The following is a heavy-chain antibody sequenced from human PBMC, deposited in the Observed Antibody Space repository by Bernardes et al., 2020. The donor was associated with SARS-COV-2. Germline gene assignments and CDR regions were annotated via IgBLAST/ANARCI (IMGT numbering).Heavy chain of an antibody. D-gene: IGHD3-9*01. CDR2: IYYSGST. Sequence: SETLSLTCTVSGGSISSYYWSWIRQPPGKGLEWIGYIYYSGSTNYNPSLKSRVTISVDTSKNQFSLKLSSVTAADTAVYYCARRDILTGYPHAFDIWGQGTMVTVSS. J-gene: IGHJ3*02. CDR1: GGSISSYY. CDR3: ARRDILTGYPHAFDI. V-gene: IGHV4-59*08.